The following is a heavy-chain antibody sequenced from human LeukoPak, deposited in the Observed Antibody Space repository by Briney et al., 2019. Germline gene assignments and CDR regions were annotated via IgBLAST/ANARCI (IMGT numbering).Heavy chain of an antibody. CDR2: ITWNSGSI. J-gene: IGHJ4*02. V-gene: IGHV3-9*03. Sequence: GRSLRLSCAASGFTFDDYAMHWVRQAPGKGLEWVSSITWNSGSIDYADSVKGRFTISRDNAKNSLYLQMNSLRAEDMALYYCAKGTVSSGYYWVFEYWGQGTLVTV. CDR1: GFTFDDYA. CDR3: AKGTVSSGYYWVFEY. D-gene: IGHD3-22*01.